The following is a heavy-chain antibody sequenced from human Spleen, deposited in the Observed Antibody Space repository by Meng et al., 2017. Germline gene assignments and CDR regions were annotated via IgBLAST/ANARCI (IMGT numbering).Heavy chain of an antibody. J-gene: IGHJ4*02. V-gene: IGHV6-1*01. Sequence: QQQRQQSGPGLVKPSPTRTLTCSISGDSFSSTSAAWNWIRQSPSRGLEWLGRTYYRSKWYHDYAVSVKSRVNIVPDTSKNHFSLQLNSVTPEDTAVYYCAREGNSGLSHFDYWGQGTLVTVSS. D-gene: IGHD6-19*01. CDR1: GDSFSSTSAA. CDR2: TYYRSKWYH. CDR3: AREGNSGLSHFDY.